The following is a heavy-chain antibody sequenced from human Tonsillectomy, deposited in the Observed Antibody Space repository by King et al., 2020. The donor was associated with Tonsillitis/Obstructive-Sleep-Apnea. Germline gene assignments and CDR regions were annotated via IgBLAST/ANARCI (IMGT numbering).Heavy chain of an antibody. Sequence: VQLVESGGGVVQPGNSLTISCAASGFSLRTYGMHWVRQAPGKGLEWVAVLWYDGTNKYYADSVKGRFTVSRDNSKKPLYLQMNSLRAEDTAVYYCARDQLSSDNHADYWGQGTLVTVSS. CDR2: LWYDGTNK. V-gene: IGHV3-33*01. CDR3: ARDQLSSDNHADY. J-gene: IGHJ4*02. CDR1: GFSLRTYG. D-gene: IGHD2-15*01.